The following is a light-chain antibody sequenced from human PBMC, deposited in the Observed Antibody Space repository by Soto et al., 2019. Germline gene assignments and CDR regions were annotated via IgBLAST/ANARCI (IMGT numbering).Light chain of an antibody. CDR3: QQSVNTPRT. Sequence: IQMTQSPYSLSASVGDRVTITCRASQNIHTYLNWYQQKAGQAPNVLIYAASTLQSGVPSRFSGSGSGTDFTLTITGLQPEDFATDYSQQSVNTPRTFGQGTKL. CDR2: AAS. V-gene: IGKV1-39*01. CDR1: QNIHTY. J-gene: IGKJ1*01.